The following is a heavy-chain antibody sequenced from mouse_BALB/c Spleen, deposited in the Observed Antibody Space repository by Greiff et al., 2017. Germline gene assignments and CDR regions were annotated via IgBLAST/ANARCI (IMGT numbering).Heavy chain of an antibody. CDR2: INSNGGST. D-gene: IGHD1-2*01. Sequence: VHLVESGGGLVQPGGSLKLSCAASGFTFSSYGMSWVRQTPDKRLELVATINSNGGSTYYPDSVKGRFTISRDNAKNTLYLQMSSLKSEDTAMYYCARDRTTAKEGFDYWGQGTTLTVSS. CDR3: ARDRTTAKEGFDY. CDR1: GFTFSSYG. V-gene: IGHV5-6-3*01. J-gene: IGHJ2*01.